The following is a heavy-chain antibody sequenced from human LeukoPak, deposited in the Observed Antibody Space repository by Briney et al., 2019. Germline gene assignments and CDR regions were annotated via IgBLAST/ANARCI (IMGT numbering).Heavy chain of an antibody. V-gene: IGHV5-51*01. CDR2: IYPGDSDT. CDR1: GYSFTSYW. D-gene: IGHD2-15*01. Sequence: GESLKISCKGSGYSFTSYWIGWVRQMPGKGLEWMGIIYPGDSDTRYSPSFQGQVTISADKSISTAHLQWSSLKASDTAMYYCARRTYCSGGSCYSTSINWFDPWGQGTPVTVSS. J-gene: IGHJ5*02. CDR3: ARRTYCSGGSCYSTSINWFDP.